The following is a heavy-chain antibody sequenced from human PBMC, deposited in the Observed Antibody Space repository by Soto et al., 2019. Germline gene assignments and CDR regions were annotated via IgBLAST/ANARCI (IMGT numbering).Heavy chain of an antibody. CDR3: ARADTAIVAHFDY. CDR1: GFSLSNARMG. CDR2: IFSNDEK. Sequence: QVTLKESGPVLVKPTETLTLTCTVSGFSLSNARMGVSWIRQPPGKALEWLAHIFSNDEKSYSTSLKSRLTISKDTSKSQVVLTMTNMDPVDTATYYCARADTAIVAHFDYWGQGTLVTVSS. D-gene: IGHD5-18*01. J-gene: IGHJ4*02. V-gene: IGHV2-26*01.